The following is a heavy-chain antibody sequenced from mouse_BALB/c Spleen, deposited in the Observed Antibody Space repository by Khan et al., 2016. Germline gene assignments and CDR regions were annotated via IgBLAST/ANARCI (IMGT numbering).Heavy chain of an antibody. CDR2: INTYTGEP. Sequence: QIQLVQSGPELKKPGETVKISCKASGYTFTNYGMNWVKQAPGKGLKWMGWINTYTGEPTYADDFKGRFAFSLETSASTAYLQINNLKNEDTATYSCARGKYDGVAYWGQGTLVTVSA. D-gene: IGHD2-14*01. J-gene: IGHJ3*01. CDR3: ARGKYDGVAY. CDR1: GYTFTNYG. V-gene: IGHV9-3-1*01.